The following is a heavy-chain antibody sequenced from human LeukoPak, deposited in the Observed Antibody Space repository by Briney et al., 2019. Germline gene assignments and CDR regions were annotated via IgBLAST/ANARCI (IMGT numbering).Heavy chain of an antibody. CDR1: GFIFSSYW. CDR3: AREEYYFDTSGTNYFDY. CDR2: IKQDGSEK. Sequence: GGSLRLSCAASGFIFSSYWMSWVRQAPGKGLEWVANIKQDGSEKYYVDSVKGRFTISRDNAKNSLYLQMNSLRAEDTAVYYCAREEYYFDTSGTNYFDYWGQGTLVTVSS. D-gene: IGHD3-22*01. V-gene: IGHV3-7*01. J-gene: IGHJ4*02.